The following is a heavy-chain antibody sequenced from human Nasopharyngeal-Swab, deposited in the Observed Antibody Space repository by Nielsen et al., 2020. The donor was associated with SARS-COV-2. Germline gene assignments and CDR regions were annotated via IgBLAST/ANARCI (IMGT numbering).Heavy chain of an antibody. CDR2: IIPIFGTA. CDR3: ASTPYSSGWYGPRFANYGMDV. J-gene: IGHJ6*02. D-gene: IGHD6-19*01. CDR1: GGTFSSYA. V-gene: IGHV1-69*13. Sequence: SVKVSCKASGGTFSSYAISWVRQAPGQGLEWMGGIIPIFGTANYAQKFQGRVTITADESTSTAYMELSSLRSEDTAVYYCASTPYSSGWYGPRFANYGMDVWGQGTTVTVSS.